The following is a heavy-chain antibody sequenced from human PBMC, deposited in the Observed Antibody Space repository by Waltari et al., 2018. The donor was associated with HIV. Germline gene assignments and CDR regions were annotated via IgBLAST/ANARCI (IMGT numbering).Heavy chain of an antibody. D-gene: IGHD3-22*01. V-gene: IGHV3-66*02. CDR3: ARGYSSGYYSPFDY. Sequence: EVQLLAYGGGLVQHGGSLRLFCAASGCTVSREYMRWDSKAPGKGLECVSVIYSRGITYYSASVKGRFTISRDNSKTTLYLQMNSLRAEDTAVYYCARGYSSGYYSPFDYCGQGTLVTVSS. J-gene: IGHJ4*02. CDR2: IYSRGIT. CDR1: GCTVSREY.